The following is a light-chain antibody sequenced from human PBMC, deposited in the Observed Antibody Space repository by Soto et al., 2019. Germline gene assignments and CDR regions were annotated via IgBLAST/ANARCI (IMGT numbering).Light chain of an antibody. V-gene: IGLV2-14*03. CDR3: GSYTGRNTLEV. CDR2: DVD. J-gene: IGLJ2*01. Sequence: QSVLTQPASVSGSPGQSITISCTGTRSDIGAYDSVSWYQQHPGKAPKLLIYDVDNRPSGVSVRFSGSKSGNTASLTISGLQAEDEADYYCGSYTGRNTLEVFGGGTKLTVL. CDR1: RSDIGAYDS.